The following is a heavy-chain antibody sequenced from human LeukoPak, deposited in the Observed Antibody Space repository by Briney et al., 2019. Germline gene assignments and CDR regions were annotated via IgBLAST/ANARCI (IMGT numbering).Heavy chain of an antibody. CDR2: INPNSGGT. D-gene: IGHD6-13*01. CDR1: GGTFSSYA. CDR3: ARAGSSSWYYYYYYMDV. Sequence: ASVKVSCKASGGTFSSYAISWVRQAPGQGLEWMGWINPNSGGTNYAQKFQGRVTMTRDTSISTAYMELSRLRSDDTAVYYCARAGSSSWYYYYYYMDVWGKGTTVTVSS. V-gene: IGHV1-2*02. J-gene: IGHJ6*03.